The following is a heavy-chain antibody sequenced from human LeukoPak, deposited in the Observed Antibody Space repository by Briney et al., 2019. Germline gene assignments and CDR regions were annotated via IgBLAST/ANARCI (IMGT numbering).Heavy chain of an antibody. V-gene: IGHV1-69*04. CDR1: GGTFSSYA. CDR3: ARDRVGATTWVFDY. J-gene: IGHJ4*02. CDR2: IIPILGIA. Sequence: GAPVKVSCKASGGTFSSYAISWVRQAPGQGLEWMGRIIPILGIANYAQKFQGRVTITADKSTSTAYMELSSLRSEDTAVYYCARDRVGATTWVFDYWGQGTLVTVSS. D-gene: IGHD1-26*01.